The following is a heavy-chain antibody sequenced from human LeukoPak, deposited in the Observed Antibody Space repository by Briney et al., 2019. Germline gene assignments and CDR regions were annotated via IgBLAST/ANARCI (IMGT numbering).Heavy chain of an antibody. CDR3: ARYWGPYDNSGAYFDY. Sequence: PSETLSLTCTGSGDSINSRRYYWVSLRQPPGKGVEWNATIHYTGSTYYNPCLKCQVTVSVDTSKNQFSLKLSSVTAADTAMYYCARYWGPYDNSGAYFDYWGQGTLVTVSS. J-gene: IGHJ4*02. CDR2: IHYTGST. V-gene: IGHV4-39*01. D-gene: IGHD3-22*01. CDR1: GDSINSRRYY.